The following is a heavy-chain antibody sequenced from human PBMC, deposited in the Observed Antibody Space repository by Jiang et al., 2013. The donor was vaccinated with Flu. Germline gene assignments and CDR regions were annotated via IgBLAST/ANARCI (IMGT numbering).Heavy chain of an antibody. CDR3: ARGVVLPRPQYGMDV. CDR1: GYTFTSYY. Sequence: EVKKPGASVKVSCKASGYTFTSYYMHWVRQAPGQGLEWMGIINPSGGTANYAQKFQGRVTITADESTSTAYMELSSLRSEDTAVYYCARGVVLPRPQYGMDVWGQGTTVTVSS. J-gene: IGHJ6*02. D-gene: IGHD3-3*01. V-gene: IGHV1-46*01. CDR2: INPSGGTA.